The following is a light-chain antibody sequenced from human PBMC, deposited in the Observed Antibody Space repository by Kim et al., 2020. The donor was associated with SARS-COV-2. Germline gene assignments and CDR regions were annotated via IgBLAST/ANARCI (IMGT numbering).Light chain of an antibody. CDR3: AGWDDSLNAEV. Sequence: ELTQPPSVSGTPGQRVTISCSGSSSNLGTNSVHWYQQFPGRAPEVPIYKNNQRPSGVPDRFSGSKSGTSASLAISGLQSEDEGDYYCAGWDDSLNAEVFGGGTQLTVL. CDR1: SSNLGTNS. J-gene: IGLJ3*02. V-gene: IGLV1-44*01. CDR2: KNN.